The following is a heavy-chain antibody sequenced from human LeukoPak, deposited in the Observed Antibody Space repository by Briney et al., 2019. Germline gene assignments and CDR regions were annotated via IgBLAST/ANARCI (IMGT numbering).Heavy chain of an antibody. D-gene: IGHD7-27*01. CDR2: IATGDGNT. V-gene: IGHV3-23*01. J-gene: IGHJ4*02. Sequence: GGSLRLSCTASGFTFSSYTMTWVRQAPGKGLKWVSTIATGDGNTYYADSVKGRFTVSRDDSKNTLYLQMNSLRAEDTAVYYCAKDGGLWVSAHWGDSWGRGTLVTVSS. CDR1: GFTFSSYT. CDR3: AKDGGLWVSAHWGDS.